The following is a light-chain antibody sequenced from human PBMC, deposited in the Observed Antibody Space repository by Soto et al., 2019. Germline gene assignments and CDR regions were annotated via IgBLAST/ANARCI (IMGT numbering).Light chain of an antibody. Sequence: QSVLTQPASVSGSPGQSITISCTGTSSDVGGYNYVSWYQQHPGKAPKLMIYEVSNRPSGVSNRFSGSKSGNTASLIISGLQAEDEADYYCSSFTSSSTPVFGTGTKLTVL. J-gene: IGLJ1*01. CDR1: SSDVGGYNY. CDR3: SSFTSSSTPV. CDR2: EVS. V-gene: IGLV2-14*01.